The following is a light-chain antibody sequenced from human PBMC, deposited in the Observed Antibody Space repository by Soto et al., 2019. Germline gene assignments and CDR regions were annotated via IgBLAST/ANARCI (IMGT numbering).Light chain of an antibody. V-gene: IGLV2-14*01. CDR1: SSDVGGYNY. J-gene: IGLJ2*01. CDR3: SSYTSSSTKNVV. Sequence: QSVLTQPASVSGSPGQSITISCTGTSSDVGGYNYVSWYQQYPGKAPKVMIHEVSNRPSGVSYRFSGSKSGNTASLTISGLQAEDEADYYCSSYTSSSTKNVVFGGGTKLTVL. CDR2: EVS.